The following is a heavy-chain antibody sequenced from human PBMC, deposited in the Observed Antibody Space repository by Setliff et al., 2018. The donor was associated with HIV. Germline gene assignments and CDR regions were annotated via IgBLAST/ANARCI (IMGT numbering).Heavy chain of an antibody. J-gene: IGHJ4*02. CDR2: ISGGGDTT. Sequence: QPGGSLRLSCAASGLPFSNFAMSWVRQAPGKGLQWVSWISGGGDTTSYSYSVQGRFTISRDNSKNTLYLQMNSLRAEDTAVYYCAKIQNPQGYYYDSSGYYPHPGSPDYWGQGTLVTVSS. CDR3: AKIQNPQGYYYDSSGYYPHPGSPDY. D-gene: IGHD3-22*01. CDR1: GLPFSNFA. V-gene: IGHV3-23*01.